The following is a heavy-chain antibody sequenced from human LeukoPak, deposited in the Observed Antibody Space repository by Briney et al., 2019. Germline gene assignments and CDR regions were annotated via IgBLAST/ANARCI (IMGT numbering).Heavy chain of an antibody. CDR1: GFTFSSYA. D-gene: IGHD3-3*01. CDR2: ISGSGGST. CDR3: AKGPLLRFLEWLFGAFDI. J-gene: IGHJ3*02. Sequence: GGSLRLSCAASGFTFSSYAMSWVRQAPGKGLEWVSAISGSGGSTYYADSVKGRFTISRGNSKNTLYLQMNSLRAEDTAVYYCAKGPLLRFLEWLFGAFDIWGQGTMVTVSS. V-gene: IGHV3-23*01.